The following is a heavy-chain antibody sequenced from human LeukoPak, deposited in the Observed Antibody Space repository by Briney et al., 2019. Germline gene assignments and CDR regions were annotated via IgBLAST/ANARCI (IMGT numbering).Heavy chain of an antibody. J-gene: IGHJ4*02. CDR2: IYHSGST. D-gene: IGHD4-17*01. CDR3: ARVAVGRYGDYVFDY. CDR1: GCSISSGGYS. V-gene: IGHV4-30-2*01. Sequence: SETLSLTCAVSGCSISSGGYSWSWIRQPPGKGLEWIGYIYHSGSTYYNPSLKSRVTISVDRSKNQFSLKLSSVTAADTAVYYCARVAVGRYGDYVFDYWGQGTLVTVSS.